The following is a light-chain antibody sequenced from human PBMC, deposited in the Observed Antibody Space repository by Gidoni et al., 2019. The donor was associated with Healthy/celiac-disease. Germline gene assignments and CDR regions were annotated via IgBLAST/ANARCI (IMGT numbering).Light chain of an antibody. Sequence: DIQMTQSPSTLSASVGDRVTITCRASQSISRYLAWYQQKPGKAPKLLIYKASSLESGVPSRFSGSGSGTEFTLTISSLQPDDFATYYCQQYNSYSPYTFGQGPKLEIK. V-gene: IGKV1-5*03. CDR1: QSISRY. CDR3: QQYNSYSPYT. CDR2: KAS. J-gene: IGKJ2*01.